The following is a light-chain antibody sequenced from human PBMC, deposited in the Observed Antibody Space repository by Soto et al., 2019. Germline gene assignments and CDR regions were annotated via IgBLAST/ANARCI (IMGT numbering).Light chain of an antibody. CDR2: SDN. CDR3: ATWADSLRTYV. J-gene: IGLJ1*01. V-gene: IGLV1-44*01. CDR1: SAHIASNA. Sequence: QSVLTQPPSASGTPGQGVTISCSGSSAHIASNARNWFQQLPGTAPKLLIYSDNHRPSGVPDRFSGSKSGTSASLAISGLQSEDEADYYCATWADSLRTYVFGTGTKLTVL.